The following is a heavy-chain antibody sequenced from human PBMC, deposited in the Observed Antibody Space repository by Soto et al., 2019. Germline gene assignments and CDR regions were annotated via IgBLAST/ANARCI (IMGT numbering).Heavy chain of an antibody. Sequence: SETLSLTCTVSGGSISSYYWSWIRQPPGKGLEWIGYIYYSGSTNYNPSLKSRVTISVDTSKNQFSLKLSSVTAADTAVYYCARGGYSYGGSPQSVNWFDPWGQGTLVTVSS. V-gene: IGHV4-59*01. D-gene: IGHD5-18*01. CDR2: IYYSGST. CDR1: GGSISSYY. J-gene: IGHJ5*02. CDR3: ARGGYSYGGSPQSVNWFDP.